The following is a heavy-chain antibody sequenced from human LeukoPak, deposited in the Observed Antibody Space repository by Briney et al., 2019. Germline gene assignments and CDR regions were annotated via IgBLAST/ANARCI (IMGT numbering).Heavy chain of an antibody. D-gene: IGHD3-10*01. Sequence: SETLSLTCTVSGGSISSYYWSWIRQPAGKGLEWIGRIYTSGSTNYSPSLKSRVTMSVDTSKNQFSLKLSSVTAADTAVYYCARDRRMVRGVKYNWFDPWGQGTLVTVSS. CDR1: GGSISSYY. V-gene: IGHV4-4*07. CDR3: ARDRRMVRGVKYNWFDP. CDR2: IYTSGST. J-gene: IGHJ5*02.